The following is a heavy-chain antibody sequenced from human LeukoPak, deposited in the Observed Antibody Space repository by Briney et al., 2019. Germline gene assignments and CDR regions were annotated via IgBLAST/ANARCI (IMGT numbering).Heavy chain of an antibody. J-gene: IGHJ6*02. Sequence: GGSLRLSCAASGFTLSSYWMNWARQAPGKGLEWVASINHNGNVNYYVDSVKGRFTISRENAKNSLYLQMSNLRAEDTAVYFCAGGGGLTVWGPGDTVTVSS. CDR2: INHNGNVN. D-gene: IGHD2-15*01. CDR3: AGGGGLTV. V-gene: IGHV3-7*03. CDR1: GFTLSSYW.